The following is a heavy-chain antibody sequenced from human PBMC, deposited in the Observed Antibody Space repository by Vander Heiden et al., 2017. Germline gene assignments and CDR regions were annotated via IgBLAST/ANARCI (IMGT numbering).Heavy chain of an antibody. CDR3: ARVARFAGSYYNYFDT. V-gene: IGHV1-8*01. CDR1: GYTLTTYA. J-gene: IGHJ4*02. Sequence: QGQVVQSGAEVKKPGVSVRVSCKAFGYTLTTYAINWVRQASGQGLEWMGWMDPKTGETGYAQRFQGRVTMTRNISRSTAYMELSGLRSEDTAVYFCARVARFAGSYYNYFDTWGQGSLVTVSS. CDR2: MDPKTGET. D-gene: IGHD1-26*01.